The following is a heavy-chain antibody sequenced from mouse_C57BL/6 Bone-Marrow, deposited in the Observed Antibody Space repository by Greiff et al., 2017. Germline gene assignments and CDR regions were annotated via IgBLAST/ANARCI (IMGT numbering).Heavy chain of an antibody. CDR3: ARSSTVFYYLDY. V-gene: IGHV1-47*01. CDR2: FHPYNDDT. Sequence: QVQLKESGAELVKPGASVKMSCKASGYTFTTYPIEWMKQNHGKSLEWIGNFHPYNDDTKYNEKFKGKATLTVEKSSNTVYLELSRLTSDDSDVYYCARSSTVFYYLDYWGQGTTLTVSS. D-gene: IGHD1-1*01. J-gene: IGHJ2*01. CDR1: GYTFTTYP.